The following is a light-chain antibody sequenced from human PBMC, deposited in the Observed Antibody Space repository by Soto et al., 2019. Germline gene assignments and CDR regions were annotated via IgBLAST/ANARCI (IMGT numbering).Light chain of an antibody. J-gene: IGKJ5*01. CDR2: DAS. Sequence: EIVLTQSPATLSLSPGERATLSCRASQSIGLAIAWYQHKPGQAPRLLIFDASQRATGIPARFSGSGSGTDFTLTISSLEPEDFAVYYCQQRRSWPPTITFGQGTRLEIK. CDR3: QQRRSWPPTIT. CDR1: QSIGLA. V-gene: IGKV3-11*01.